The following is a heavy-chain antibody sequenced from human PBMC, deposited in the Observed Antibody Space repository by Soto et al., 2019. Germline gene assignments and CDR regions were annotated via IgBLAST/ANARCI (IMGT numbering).Heavy chain of an antibody. CDR3: ARDFPLVTIFGAFSPPCAFGI. D-gene: IGHD3-3*01. CDR1: GYTFTVYY. V-gene: IGHV1-2*02. CDR2: INPNSGGT. Sequence: AALKVSCKASGYTFTVYYMHWVRQAPGQGREWMGWINPNSGGTNYAQKFQGRVTMTRDTSISTAYMELSRLRSDDTAVYYCARDFPLVTIFGAFSPPCAFGIRGEGXTVT. J-gene: IGHJ3*02.